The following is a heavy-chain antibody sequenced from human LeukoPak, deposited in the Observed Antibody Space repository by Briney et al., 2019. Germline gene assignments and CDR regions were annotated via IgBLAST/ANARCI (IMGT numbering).Heavy chain of an antibody. D-gene: IGHD1-26*01. CDR1: GYTFTGYY. Sequence: ASAKVSCKASGYTFTGYYMHWVRQAPGQGPEWMGRINPDSGGTNYPQKFQGRVTMTRDTSISTAYMELTRLKYGDTAVYYCARDMGAHDAFDIWGQGTMVTVSS. J-gene: IGHJ3*02. CDR2: INPDSGGT. V-gene: IGHV1-2*06. CDR3: ARDMGAHDAFDI.